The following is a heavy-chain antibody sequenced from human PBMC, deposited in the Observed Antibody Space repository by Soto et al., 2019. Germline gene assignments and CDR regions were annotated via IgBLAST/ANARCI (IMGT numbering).Heavy chain of an antibody. D-gene: IGHD3-10*01. J-gene: IGHJ5*02. CDR3: ARELSGELGGWFDP. V-gene: IGHV4-31*03. CDR1: GGSISSGGYY. Sequence: SETLSLTCTVSGGSISSGGYYWSWIRQHPGKGLEWIGYIYYSGSTYYNPSLKSRVTISVDTSKNQFSLKLSSVTAADTAVYYCARELSGELGGWFDPWGQGTRVTVSS. CDR2: IYYSGST.